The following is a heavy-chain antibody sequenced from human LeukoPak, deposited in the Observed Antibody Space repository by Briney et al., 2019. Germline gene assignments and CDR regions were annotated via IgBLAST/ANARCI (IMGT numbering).Heavy chain of an antibody. CDR3: WCNSNPGDS. J-gene: IGHJ4*02. CDR2: ISGSSTYI. D-gene: IGHD4-23*01. Sequence: KPGGSLRLSCVASGFTFSSYNMNWVRQAPGKGLEWVSYISGSSTYIYYADSLKGRFTISRDNAKNSLYLQMNSLRADDTAVYYCWCNSNPGDSWGQGTLVTVSS. CDR1: GFTFSSYN. V-gene: IGHV3-21*05.